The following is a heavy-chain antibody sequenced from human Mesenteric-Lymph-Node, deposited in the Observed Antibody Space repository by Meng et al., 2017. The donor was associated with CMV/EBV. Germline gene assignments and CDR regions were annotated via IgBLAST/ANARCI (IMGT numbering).Heavy chain of an antibody. Sequence: YIFTSYDINWVRPAAGQGPEWMGWMNPKNGNIGYAPKFQGRLTMTSDASIRTAYMELSSLRSEDTAVYYCARGGGLRFFDSPNNWFDPWGQGTLVTVSS. V-gene: IGHV1-8*01. CDR3: ARGGGLRFFDSPNNWFDP. CDR2: MNPKNGNI. D-gene: IGHD3-9*01. J-gene: IGHJ5*02. CDR1: YIFTSYD.